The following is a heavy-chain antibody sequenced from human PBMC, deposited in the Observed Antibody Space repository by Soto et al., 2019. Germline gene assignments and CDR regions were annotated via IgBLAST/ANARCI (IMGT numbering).Heavy chain of an antibody. CDR2: ISPGSRYP. D-gene: IGHD2-15*01. J-gene: IGHJ5*02. Sequence: QVQLVESGGGLVTPGGSLRLSCASSGFTFSDYYMSWIRQAPGKGLEWLSYISPGSRYPAYADSVKGRFTISRDNARRSLFLQMNSLTVDDTAIYYCVRGGGGGLFDPWGQGSMLTVSS. V-gene: IGHV3-11*06. CDR3: VRGGGGGLFDP. CDR1: GFTFSDYY.